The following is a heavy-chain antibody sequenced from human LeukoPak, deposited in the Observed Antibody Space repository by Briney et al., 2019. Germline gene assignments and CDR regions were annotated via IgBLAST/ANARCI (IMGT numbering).Heavy chain of an antibody. J-gene: IGHJ4*02. CDR1: GDSIRSNNYY. V-gene: IGHV4-39*01. D-gene: IGHD3-3*01. CDR3: QSRFLEWLLDY. Sequence: SETLSHTCTVSGDSIRSNNYYWGWIRQPPGEGLEWIGSIYDTGSTFYNPSLKSRVIISVDTSKNQFSLKLSSVTAADTAVYYCQSRFLEWLLDYWGQGTLVTVSS. CDR2: IYDTGST.